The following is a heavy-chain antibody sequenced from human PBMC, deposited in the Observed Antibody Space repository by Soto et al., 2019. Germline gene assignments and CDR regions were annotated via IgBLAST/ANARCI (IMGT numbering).Heavy chain of an antibody. Sequence: GVSLRLSWAASGITFSRSAMHWVRQAYRKGLECVGRFRCKATSYATAYAASVEGRFTISRDDSKNTAYLQMNSLKTEDTAVYYCTRHSFGVVNQFDYWGQGTLVTVSS. CDR2: FRCKATSYAT. D-gene: IGHD3-3*01. CDR1: GITFSRSA. J-gene: IGHJ4*02. V-gene: IGHV3-73*01. CDR3: TRHSFGVVNQFDY.